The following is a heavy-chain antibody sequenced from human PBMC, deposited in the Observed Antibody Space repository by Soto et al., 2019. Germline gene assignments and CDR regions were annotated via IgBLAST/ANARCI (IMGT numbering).Heavy chain of an antibody. V-gene: IGHV4-39*01. D-gene: IGHD3-9*01. Sequence: SETLSLTCTVSGGSISSSSYYWGWIRQPPGKGLEWIGSIYYSGSTYYNPSLKSRVTISVDTSKNQFSLKLSSVTAADTAVYYCARQGEKTYYDILTGYYFDYWGQGTLVTVSS. CDR1: GGSISSSSYY. J-gene: IGHJ4*02. CDR3: ARQGEKTYYDILTGYYFDY. CDR2: IYYSGST.